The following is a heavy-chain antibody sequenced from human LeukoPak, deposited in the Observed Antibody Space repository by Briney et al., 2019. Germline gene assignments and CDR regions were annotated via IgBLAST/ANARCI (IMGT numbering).Heavy chain of an antibody. CDR1: GFTFSGYA. CDR3: ARDHDNFFDY. Sequence: GGSLRLSCAASGFTFSGYAMSWVRQAPGKGLEWVSAITASGDNAYYVDSVKGRFTMSRDNSKNTLYLQMNSLGADDTAVYYCARDHDNFFDYWGQGTLVSVST. J-gene: IGHJ4*02. D-gene: IGHD3-9*01. V-gene: IGHV3-23*01. CDR2: ITASGDNA.